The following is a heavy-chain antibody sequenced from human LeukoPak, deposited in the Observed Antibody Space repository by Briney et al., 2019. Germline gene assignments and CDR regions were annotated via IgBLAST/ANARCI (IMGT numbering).Heavy chain of an antibody. J-gene: IGHJ4*02. CDR3: AKDDGWVQYAN. V-gene: IGHV3-21*01. CDR1: GFTFSSYS. CDR2: ISSSSSYI. Sequence: GGSLRLSCAASGFTFSSYSMNWVRQAPGKGLEWVSSISSSSSYIYYADSVKGRFTISRDNAKNSLYPQMNSLRAEDTAVYYCAKDDGWVQYANWGQGTLVTVSS. D-gene: IGHD5-24*01.